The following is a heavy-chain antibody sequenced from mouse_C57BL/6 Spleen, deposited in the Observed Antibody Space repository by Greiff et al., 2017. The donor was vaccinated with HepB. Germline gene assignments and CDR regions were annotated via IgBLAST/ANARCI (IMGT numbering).Heavy chain of an antibody. CDR3: AKEGSNYGGYAMDY. Sequence: QVQLQQSGAELVRPGSSVKLSCKASGYTFTSYWMHWVKQRPIQGLEWIGNIDPSDSETHYNQKFKDKATLTVDKSSSTAYMQLSSLTSEDSAVYYCAKEGSNYGGYAMDYWGQGTSVTVSS. D-gene: IGHD2-5*01. J-gene: IGHJ4*01. CDR2: IDPSDSET. CDR1: GYTFTSYW. V-gene: IGHV1-52*01.